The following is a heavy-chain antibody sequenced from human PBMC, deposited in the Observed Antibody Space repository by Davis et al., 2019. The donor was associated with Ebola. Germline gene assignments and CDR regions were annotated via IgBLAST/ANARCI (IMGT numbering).Heavy chain of an antibody. D-gene: IGHD1-26*01. CDR3: AREGWELLRGWFDP. V-gene: IGHV1-2*02. Sequence: ASVKVSCKASGYTFTDYYIHWVRQAPGQGLEWMGWINPNSGGPNYARKFQGRVTMTRDTSISTTYMEISSLRSDDTAVYFCAREGWELLRGWFDPWGQGTQVTVSS. J-gene: IGHJ5*02. CDR1: GYTFTDYY. CDR2: INPNSGGP.